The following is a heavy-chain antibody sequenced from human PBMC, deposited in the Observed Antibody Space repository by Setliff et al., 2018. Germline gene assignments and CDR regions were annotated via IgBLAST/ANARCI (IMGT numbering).Heavy chain of an antibody. J-gene: IGHJ4*02. V-gene: IGHV4-4*08. CDR1: GDSMNDNH. CDR2: IYTSGGT. Sequence: PSETLSLTCNVPGDSMNDNHWTWIRQPPGKGLEWIGYIYTSGGTNYNPSLKSRVTISVDMSKNQFSLKLSSVIAADTAVYYCARGVSSVSWTPRYWGRGILVTVSS. D-gene: IGHD6-19*01. CDR3: ARGVSSVSWTPRY.